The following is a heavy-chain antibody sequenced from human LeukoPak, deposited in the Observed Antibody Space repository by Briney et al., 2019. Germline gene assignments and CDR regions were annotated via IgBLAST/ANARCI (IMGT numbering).Heavy chain of an antibody. V-gene: IGHV4-59*01. Sequence: PSETLSLTCTVSGGSISSYYWSWIRQPPGKGLEWVGYIYYSGGTNYNPSLKSRVTISVDTSKNQFSLKLSSVTAADTAVYYCARDDGDYEHSLDYWGQGTLVTVSS. J-gene: IGHJ4*02. CDR1: GGSISSYY. CDR2: IYYSGGT. D-gene: IGHD4-17*01. CDR3: ARDDGDYEHSLDY.